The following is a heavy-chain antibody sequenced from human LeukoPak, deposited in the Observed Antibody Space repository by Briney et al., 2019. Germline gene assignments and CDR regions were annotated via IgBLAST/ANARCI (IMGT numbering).Heavy chain of an antibody. V-gene: IGHV3-23*01. CDR2: ISGSGVST. J-gene: IGHJ6*02. CDR3: AKPPVSRRVDILTGYSYSYGMDV. Sequence: GGSLRLSCAASGFTFSSYAMSCVRQAPGKGLEWVSAISGSGVSTYYADSVKSRFTISRDNSKNTLYLQINTLRAENTAVYYCAKPPVSRRVDILTGYSYSYGMDVWGQGTTVTVSS. CDR1: GFTFSSYA. D-gene: IGHD3-9*01.